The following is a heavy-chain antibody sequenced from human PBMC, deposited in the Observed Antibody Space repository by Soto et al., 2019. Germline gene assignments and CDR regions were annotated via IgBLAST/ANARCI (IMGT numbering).Heavy chain of an antibody. V-gene: IGHV3-33*01. J-gene: IGHJ3*02. D-gene: IGHD2-2*01. CDR1: GFTFSSYG. Sequence: PGGSLRLSCAASGFTFSSYGMHWVRQAQGKGLEWVAVIWYDGSNKYYADSVKGRFTISRDNSKNTLYLQMNSLRAEDTAVYYCARDLGYCSSTSCLHSDAFDIWGQGTMVTVSS. CDR2: IWYDGSNK. CDR3: ARDLGYCSSTSCLHSDAFDI.